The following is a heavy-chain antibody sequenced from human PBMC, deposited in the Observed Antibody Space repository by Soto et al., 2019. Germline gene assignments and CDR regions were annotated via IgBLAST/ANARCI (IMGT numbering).Heavy chain of an antibody. D-gene: IGHD1-7*01. V-gene: IGHV4-34*01. J-gene: IGHJ6*02. CDR2: INHGGST. Sequence: SETLSLTCAVYGGSFSGYYWSWIRQPPGKGLEWIGEINHGGSTNYNPSLKSRVTISVDTSKNQFSLKLSSVTAADTAVYYCARARGRNWDYPSYYYYGMDVWGQGTTVTVS. CDR1: GGSFSGYY. CDR3: ARARGRNWDYPSYYYYGMDV.